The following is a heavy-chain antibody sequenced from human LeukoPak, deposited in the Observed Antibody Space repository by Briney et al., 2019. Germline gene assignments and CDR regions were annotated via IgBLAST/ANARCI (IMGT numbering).Heavy chain of an antibody. CDR3: TSRTGAI. Sequence: GGSLRLSCAASGFTLSSYGVQWVRQAPGRGVEWVSFMRDNGRDKYYRDSVKGRFTTSRDNSKNTLYLQMNSLRVEDTAVYYCTSRTGAIWGQGTMVTVSS. CDR2: MRDNGRDK. D-gene: IGHD7-27*01. CDR1: GFTLSSYG. J-gene: IGHJ3*01. V-gene: IGHV3-30*02.